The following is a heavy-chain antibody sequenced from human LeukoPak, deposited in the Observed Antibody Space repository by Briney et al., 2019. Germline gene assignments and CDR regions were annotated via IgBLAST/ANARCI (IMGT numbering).Heavy chain of an antibody. CDR1: GFTFSSYA. CDR3: AKETSFGVVIIRHLDY. CDR2: ISGSGGST. D-gene: IGHD3-3*01. Sequence: PGGSLRLSCAASGFTFSSYAMSWVRQAPGKGLEWVSAISGSGGSTYYADSVKGRFTISRDNSKNTLYLQMNSLRAEDTAVYYCAKETSFGVVIIRHLDYWGQGTLVTVSS. V-gene: IGHV3-23*01. J-gene: IGHJ4*02.